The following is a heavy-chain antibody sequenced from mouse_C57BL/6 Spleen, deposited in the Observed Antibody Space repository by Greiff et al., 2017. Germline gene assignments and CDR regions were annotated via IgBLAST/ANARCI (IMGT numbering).Heavy chain of an antibody. Sequence: EVQLVESGGGLVKPGGSLKLSCAASGFTFSDYGMHWVRQAPEKGLEWVAYISSGSSTIYYADTVKGRFTISRDNAKNTLFLQMTSLRSEDTAMXYCARSLLYYFAYWGQGTTLTVSS. V-gene: IGHV5-17*01. CDR2: ISSGSSTI. CDR1: GFTFSDYG. D-gene: IGHD2-10*01. CDR3: ARSLLYYFAY. J-gene: IGHJ2*01.